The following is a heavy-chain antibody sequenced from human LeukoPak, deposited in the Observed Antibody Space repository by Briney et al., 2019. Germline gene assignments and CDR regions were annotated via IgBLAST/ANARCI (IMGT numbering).Heavy chain of an antibody. D-gene: IGHD4-17*01. V-gene: IGHV3-23*01. J-gene: IGHJ3*02. CDR2: ITGTGYTT. CDR1: GFTFTNYA. CDR3: ASPYDYGDHYLDALDI. Sequence: PGGSLRLSCAASGFTFTNYAMAWVRQAPGKGLEWISVITGTGYTTYYADSVKGRFTISRDNFQSTVSLQMNSLTAEDTAVYYCASPYDYGDHYLDALDIWGQGTMVTVSS.